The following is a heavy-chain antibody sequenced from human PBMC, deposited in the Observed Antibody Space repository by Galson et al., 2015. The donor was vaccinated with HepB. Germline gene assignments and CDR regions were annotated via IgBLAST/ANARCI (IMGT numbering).Heavy chain of an antibody. CDR2: ISWNSGSI. J-gene: IGHJ3*02. V-gene: IGHV3-9*01. CDR1: GFTFDDYA. CDR3: AKVIEQSLDAFDI. D-gene: IGHD6-19*01. Sequence: SLRLSCAASGFTFDDYAMHWVRQAPGKGLEWVSGISWNSGSIGYADSVKGRFTISRDNAKNSLYLQMNSLRAEDTALYYCAKVIEQSLDAFDIWGQGTMVTVSS.